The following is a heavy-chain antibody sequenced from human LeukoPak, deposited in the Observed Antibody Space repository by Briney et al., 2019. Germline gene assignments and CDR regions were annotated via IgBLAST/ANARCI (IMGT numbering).Heavy chain of an antibody. Sequence: PGGSLRLSCAASGFIFSSYSMSWVRQAPGKGPEWVSYISSGSSTLYYADSVKGRFTISRDNSKNTLYLQMNSLRAEDTAVYYCAKTKGSRGYSYGTEAFDIWGQGTMVTVSS. CDR1: GFIFSSYS. CDR2: ISSGSSTL. J-gene: IGHJ3*02. D-gene: IGHD5-18*01. CDR3: AKTKGSRGYSYGTEAFDI. V-gene: IGHV3-48*01.